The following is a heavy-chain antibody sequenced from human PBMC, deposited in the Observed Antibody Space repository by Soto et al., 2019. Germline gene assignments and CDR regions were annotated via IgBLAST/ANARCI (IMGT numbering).Heavy chain of an antibody. CDR2: ISYDGSNK. D-gene: IGHD6-13*01. Sequence: GGSLRLSCAASGFTFSSYAMHWVRQAPGKGLEWVAVISYDGSNKYYADSVKGRFTISRDNSKNTLYLQMNSLRAEDTAVYYCARDAAGTYPWYYFDYWGQGTLVTVSS. CDR1: GFTFSSYA. V-gene: IGHV3-30-3*01. CDR3: ARDAAGTYPWYYFDY. J-gene: IGHJ4*02.